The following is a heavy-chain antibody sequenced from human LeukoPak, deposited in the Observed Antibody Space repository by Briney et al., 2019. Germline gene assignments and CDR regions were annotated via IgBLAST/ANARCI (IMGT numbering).Heavy chain of an antibody. D-gene: IGHD5-18*01. J-gene: IGHJ4*02. CDR1: GGTFSSYA. CDR2: IIPILGIA. Sequence: SVKVSCKASGGTFSSYAISWVRQAPGQGLEWMGRIIPILGIANYAQKFQGRVTITADKSTSTAYMELRSLRSEDTAVYYCARTSFHYSYGYGGGLYFDYWGQGTLVTVSS. CDR3: ARTSFHYSYGYGGGLYFDY. V-gene: IGHV1-69*04.